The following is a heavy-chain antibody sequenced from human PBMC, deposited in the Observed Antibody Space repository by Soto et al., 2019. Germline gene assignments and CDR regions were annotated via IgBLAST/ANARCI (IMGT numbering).Heavy chain of an antibody. CDR1: GFTFSSYS. D-gene: IGHD2-15*01. Sequence: GGSLRLSCAASGFTFSSYSMNWVRQAPGKGLEWVSSISSSSSYTYYADSVKGRFTISRDNAKNSLYLQMNSLRAEDTAVYYCAREGYCSGGSCYGWFDPWGQGTLVTVSS. J-gene: IGHJ5*02. CDR2: ISSSSSYT. CDR3: AREGYCSGGSCYGWFDP. V-gene: IGHV3-21*01.